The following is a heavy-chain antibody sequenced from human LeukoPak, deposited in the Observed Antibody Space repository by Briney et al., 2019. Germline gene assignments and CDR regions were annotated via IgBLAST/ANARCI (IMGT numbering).Heavy chain of an antibody. CDR3: AKSWSCVQYNDWLCYFDY. Sequence: GRSLRLSCAASGFTFSSYAMHWVRQAPGKGLEWVSGISGSSGTTYYADSVQGRFTISRANSKDTLYLQMNSLRDEDTAVYYCAKSWSCVQYNDWLCYFDYWGQGTLVTVSS. CDR2: ISGSSGTT. J-gene: IGHJ4*02. D-gene: IGHD3-9*01. V-gene: IGHV3-23*01. CDR1: GFTFSSYA.